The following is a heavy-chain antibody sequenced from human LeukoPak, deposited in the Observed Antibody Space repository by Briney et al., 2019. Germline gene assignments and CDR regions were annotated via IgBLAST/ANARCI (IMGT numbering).Heavy chain of an antibody. CDR1: GFTFSSYW. Sequence: GGSLRLSCAASGFTFSSYWMSWVRQAPGEGLEWVSAISGSGGSTYYADSVKGRFTISRDNSKNTLYLQMNSLRAEDTAVYYCAKLDIVVVVAATSYFDYWGQGTLVTVSS. V-gene: IGHV3-23*01. CDR3: AKLDIVVVVAATSYFDY. D-gene: IGHD2-15*01. CDR2: ISGSGGST. J-gene: IGHJ4*02.